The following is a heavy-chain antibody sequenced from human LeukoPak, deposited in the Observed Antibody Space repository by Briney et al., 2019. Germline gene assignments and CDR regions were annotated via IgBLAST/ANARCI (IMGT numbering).Heavy chain of an antibody. J-gene: IGHJ6*02. CDR2: IYYSGGT. CDR1: GGSISSYY. V-gene: IGHV4-59*01. Sequence: SETLSLTCTVSGGSISSYYWSWIRQPPGKGLEWIGYIYYSGGTNYNPSLKSRVTISVDTSKNQFSLKLSSVTAADTAVYYCARDRGWSGGIGMDVWGQGTTVTVSS. D-gene: IGHD3-10*01. CDR3: ARDRGWSGGIGMDV.